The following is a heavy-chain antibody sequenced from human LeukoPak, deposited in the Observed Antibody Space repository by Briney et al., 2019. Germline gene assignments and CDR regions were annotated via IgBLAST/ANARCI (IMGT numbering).Heavy chain of an antibody. J-gene: IGHJ6*02. D-gene: IGHD1-14*01. CDR2: IYPGDSNS. Sequence: GESLKISCKASGYSFTNYWIAWVRQVPGKGLEWMGIIYPGDSNSKYSPSFQGQVTISADKFISTAYLQWSNLKASDTATYYCARFGTTGRNYGMDVWGQGTTITVSS. CDR1: GYSFTNYW. V-gene: IGHV5-51*01. CDR3: ARFGTTGRNYGMDV.